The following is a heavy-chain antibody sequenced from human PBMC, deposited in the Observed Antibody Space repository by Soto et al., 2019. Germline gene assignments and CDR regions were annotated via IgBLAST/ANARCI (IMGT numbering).Heavy chain of an antibody. V-gene: IGHV3-21*01. Sequence: EVQLVESGGGLVKPGGSLRLSWAASGSTFSTYNMNWVRQAPGKGLEWVASISSTSVYMYYANSLKGRFTISRANAKSSLYLQVNSLRAEDTAVYYCARGWLRDPWMYWGQGTLVTVSS. CDR1: GSTFSTYN. D-gene: IGHD5-12*01. J-gene: IGHJ4*02. CDR3: ARGWLRDPWMY. CDR2: ISSTSVYM.